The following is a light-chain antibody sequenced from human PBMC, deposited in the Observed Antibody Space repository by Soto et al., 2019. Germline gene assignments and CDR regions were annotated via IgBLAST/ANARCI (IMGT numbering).Light chain of an antibody. Sequence: DIQMTQSPSSLSASVGDRVTISCRASQTINTYVNWYLQKPGKAPKLLIYAASSLHSGVPSRFSGSGSGTYFTLTISSLQPEAFATYYCQKSFSTPRTFGQGTKVEIK. V-gene: IGKV1-39*01. CDR3: QKSFSTPRT. J-gene: IGKJ1*01. CDR1: QTINTY. CDR2: AAS.